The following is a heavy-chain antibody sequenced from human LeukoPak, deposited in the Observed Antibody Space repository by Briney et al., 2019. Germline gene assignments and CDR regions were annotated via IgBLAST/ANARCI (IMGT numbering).Heavy chain of an antibody. J-gene: IGHJ4*02. CDR1: GGSISSYY. CDR3: ARNRWGITMVRGVSLDY. CDR2: IYYSGST. V-gene: IGHV4-59*12. Sequence: SETLSHTCTVSGGSISSYYWSWIRQPPGKGLEWIGYIYYSGSTNYNPSLKSRVTISVDTSKNQFSLKLSSVTAADTAVYYCARNRWGITMVRGVSLDYWGQGTLVTVSS. D-gene: IGHD3-10*01.